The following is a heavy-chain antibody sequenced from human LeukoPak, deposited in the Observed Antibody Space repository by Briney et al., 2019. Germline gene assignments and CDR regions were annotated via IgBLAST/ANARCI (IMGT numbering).Heavy chain of an antibody. CDR3: ARDSSGSDSSGLGH. CDR1: GYTFTGYD. V-gene: IGHV1-2*06. J-gene: IGHJ1*01. CDR2: INPNSGGT. Sequence: ASVKVSCKASGYTFTGYDMHWVRQAPGQGLEWMGRINPNSGGTNYAQKFQGRVTMTRDTSISTAYMELSRLRSDDTAVYYCARDSSGSDSSGLGHWGQGTLVTVSS. D-gene: IGHD3-22*01.